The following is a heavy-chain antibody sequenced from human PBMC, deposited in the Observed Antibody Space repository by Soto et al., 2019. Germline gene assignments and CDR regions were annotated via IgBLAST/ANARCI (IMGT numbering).Heavy chain of an antibody. J-gene: IGHJ4*02. CDR1: GYSVTTYW. V-gene: IGHV5-51*01. CDR2: IYPADSHT. Sequence: GESLKISCKGSGYSVTTYWIGWVRQMPGKGLEWMGVIYPADSHTRYSPSFQGQVTFSVDKSLSTAYLQWNTLKASDTARYFCARRRAWNDAFDFWGQGVLVTVSS. CDR3: ARRRAWNDAFDF. D-gene: IGHD1-1*01.